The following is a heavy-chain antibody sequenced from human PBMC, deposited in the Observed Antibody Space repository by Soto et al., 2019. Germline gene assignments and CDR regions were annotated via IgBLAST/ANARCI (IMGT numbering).Heavy chain of an antibody. V-gene: IGHV4-59*01. Sequence: SETLSLTCTVSGGSISSYYWSWIRQPPGKGLEWIGYIYYSGSTNYNPSLKSRVTISVDTSKNRFSLKLSSVTAADTAVYYCARGSGYDFRFDYWGQGTLVTVSS. D-gene: IGHD5-12*01. CDR1: GGSISSYY. CDR3: ARGSGYDFRFDY. CDR2: IYYSGST. J-gene: IGHJ4*02.